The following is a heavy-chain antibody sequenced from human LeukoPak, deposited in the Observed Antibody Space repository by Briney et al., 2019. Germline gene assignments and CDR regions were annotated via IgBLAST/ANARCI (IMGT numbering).Heavy chain of an antibody. CDR3: AREVSYDSSGYHYYFDY. D-gene: IGHD3-22*01. V-gene: IGHV3-53*04. Sequence: GGSLRLSCAASGFTVSSNYMSWVRQAPGKGLEWVSVIYSGGSTYYADSVKGRFTISRHNSKNTLYLQMNSLRAEDTAVYCCAREVSYDSSGYHYYFDYWGQGTLVTVSS. CDR1: GFTVSSNY. CDR2: IYSGGST. J-gene: IGHJ4*02.